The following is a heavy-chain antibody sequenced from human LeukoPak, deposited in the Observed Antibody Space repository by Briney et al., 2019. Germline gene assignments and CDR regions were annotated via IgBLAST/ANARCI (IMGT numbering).Heavy chain of an antibody. CDR3: ARKGGTAVAGTNNWFDP. Sequence: GGSLRLSCAASGFTFSSYGMHWVRQAPGKGLEWVAFIRYDGSNKYYADSVKGRFTISRDNSKNTLYLQMNSLRAEDTAVYYCARKGGTAVAGTNNWFDPWGQGTLVTVSS. D-gene: IGHD6-19*01. V-gene: IGHV3-30*02. CDR1: GFTFSSYG. J-gene: IGHJ5*02. CDR2: IRYDGSNK.